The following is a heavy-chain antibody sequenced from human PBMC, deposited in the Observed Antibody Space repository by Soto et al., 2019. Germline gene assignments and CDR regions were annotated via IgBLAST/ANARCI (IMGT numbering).Heavy chain of an antibody. CDR1: GFTFSSYG. CDR3: ASATGGSYANLDY. Sequence: QVQLVESGGGVVQPGRSLRLSCAASGFTFSSYGMHWVRQAPGKGLEWVAVIWYDGSNKYYADSVKGRFTISRDNSKNTRYLQMNSLTAEDTAVYYCASATGGSYANLDYWGQGTLVTVSS. J-gene: IGHJ4*02. V-gene: IGHV3-33*01. CDR2: IWYDGSNK. D-gene: IGHD1-26*01.